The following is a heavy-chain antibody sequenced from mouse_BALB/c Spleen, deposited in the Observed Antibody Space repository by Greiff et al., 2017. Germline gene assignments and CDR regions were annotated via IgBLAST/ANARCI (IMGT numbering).Heavy chain of an antibody. CDR2: ISNGGGST. V-gene: IGHV5-12-2*01. CDR3: ARQLPLDY. CDR1: GFTFSSYT. Sequence: EVKLMESGGGLVQPGGSLKLSCAASGFTFSSYTMSWVRQTPEKRLEWVAYISNGGGSTYYPDTVKGRFTISRDNAKNTLYLQMSSLKSEDTAMYYCARQLPLDYWGQGTSVTVSS. J-gene: IGHJ4*01.